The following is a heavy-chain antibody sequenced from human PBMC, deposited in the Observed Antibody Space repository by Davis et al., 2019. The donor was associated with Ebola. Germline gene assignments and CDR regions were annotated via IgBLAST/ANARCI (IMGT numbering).Heavy chain of an antibody. D-gene: IGHD1-26*01. J-gene: IGHJ6*04. CDR1: GGSFSGYY. V-gene: IGHV4-34*01. Sequence: MPSETLSLTCAVYGGSFSGYYWSWIRQPPGKGLEWIGEINHSGSTNYNPSLKSRVTISVDTSKNQFSLKLSSVTAADTAVYYCARDVINVVGASRGIYYGLDVWGKGTTVTVSS. CDR3: ARDVINVVGASRGIYYGLDV. CDR2: INHSGST.